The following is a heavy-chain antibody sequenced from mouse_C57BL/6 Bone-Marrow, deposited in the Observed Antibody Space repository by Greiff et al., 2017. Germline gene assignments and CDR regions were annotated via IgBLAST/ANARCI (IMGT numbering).Heavy chain of an antibody. CDR2: IDPSDSYT. CDR1: GYTFTSYW. D-gene: IGHD2-5*01. V-gene: IGHV1-69*01. CDR3: ARRDYYSNYVGYYFDY. J-gene: IGHJ2*01. Sequence: QVQLQQSGAELVMPGASVKLSCKASGYTFTSYWMHWVKQRPGQGLEWIGEIDPSDSYTNYNQKFKGKSTLTVDKSSSTAYMQLSSLTSEDSAVYYCARRDYYSNYVGYYFDYWGQGTTLTVSS.